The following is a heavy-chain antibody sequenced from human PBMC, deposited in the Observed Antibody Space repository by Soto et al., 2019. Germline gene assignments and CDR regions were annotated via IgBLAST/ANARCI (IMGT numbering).Heavy chain of an antibody. CDR3: ARDGEGLQRLDV. J-gene: IGHJ6*04. V-gene: IGHV4-59*01. CDR2: IYYSGST. CDR1: GGSISSYY. D-gene: IGHD4-4*01. Sequence: SETLSLTCTVSGGSISSYYWSWIRQPPGKGLEWIGYIYYSGSTNYNPSLKSRVTISVDTSKNQFSLKLSSVTAADTAVYYCARDGEGLQRLDVWGKGTTVTVSS.